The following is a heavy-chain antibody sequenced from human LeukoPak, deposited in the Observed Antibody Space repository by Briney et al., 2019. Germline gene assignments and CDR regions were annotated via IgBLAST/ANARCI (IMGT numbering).Heavy chain of an antibody. CDR1: GFTFSSYA. J-gene: IGHJ4*02. CDR3: VRDRGTYRPIDY. CDR2: ISYTGTYI. D-gene: IGHD1-26*01. Sequence: GGSLRLSCAASGFTFSSYALHWVRQAPGKGLEWVSSISYTGTYIYYADSVKGRFTISRDNAQNSLYLQMNSVRAEDTAIYYCVRDRGTYRPIDYWGQGTLVTVSS. V-gene: IGHV3-21*04.